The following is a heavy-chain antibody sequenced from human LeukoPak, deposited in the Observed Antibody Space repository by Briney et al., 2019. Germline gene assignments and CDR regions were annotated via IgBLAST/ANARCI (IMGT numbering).Heavy chain of an antibody. J-gene: IGHJ6*03. Sequence: SQTLSLTCTVSGGSISSGDYYWSWIRQPPGKGLEWIGYIYYSGSTYYNPSLKSRVTISVDTSKNQFSLKLSSVTAADTAVYYCARGPIGRQLVRYYYYYMDVWGKGTTVTVSS. CDR2: IYYSGST. CDR1: GGSISSGDYY. D-gene: IGHD6-6*01. CDR3: ARGPIGRQLVRYYYYYMDV. V-gene: IGHV4-30-4*08.